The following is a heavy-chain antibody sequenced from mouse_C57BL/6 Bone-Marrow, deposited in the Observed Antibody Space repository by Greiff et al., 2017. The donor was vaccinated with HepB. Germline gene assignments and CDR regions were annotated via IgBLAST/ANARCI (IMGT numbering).Heavy chain of an antibody. CDR2: IYPGSGST. J-gene: IGHJ2*01. CDR3: ARSHYGTLYFDY. D-gene: IGHD1-1*01. Sequence: VQLQQPGAELVKPGASVKMSCKASGYTFTSYWITWVKQRPGQGLEWIGDIYPGSGSTNYNEKFKSKATLTVDTSSSTAYMQLSSLTSEDSAVYYCARSHYGTLYFDYWGQGTTLTVSS. V-gene: IGHV1-55*01. CDR1: GYTFTSYW.